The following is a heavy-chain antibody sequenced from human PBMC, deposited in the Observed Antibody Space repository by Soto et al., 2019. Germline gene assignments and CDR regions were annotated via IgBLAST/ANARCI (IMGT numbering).Heavy chain of an antibody. CDR2: IYSGGST. D-gene: IGHD2-15*01. CDR3: ARRYGGTFDY. J-gene: IGHJ4*02. CDR1: GGAISGRSNY. V-gene: IGHV4-39*07. Sequence: PSETLSLTCNVSGGAISGRSNYWGWIRQPPGKGLEYIGSIYSGGSTYYNPSLKSRVTISVDTSKNQFSLKLSSVTAADTAVYYCARRYGGTFDYWGQGTLVTVSS.